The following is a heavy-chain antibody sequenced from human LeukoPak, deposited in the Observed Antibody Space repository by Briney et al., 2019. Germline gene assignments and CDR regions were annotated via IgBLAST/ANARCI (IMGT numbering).Heavy chain of an antibody. CDR3: AKRGYSYGYVDY. V-gene: IGHV3-30-3*02. D-gene: IGHD5-18*01. Sequence: PGGSLRLSCAASGFTFSSYAMHWVRQAPGKGLEWLAIISYDGSNKYYADSVKGRFTFSRDNSKKMLYMQMNSLRSEDTAVYYCAKRGYSYGYVDYWGQGTLVTVSS. CDR1: GFTFSSYA. J-gene: IGHJ4*02. CDR2: ISYDGSNK.